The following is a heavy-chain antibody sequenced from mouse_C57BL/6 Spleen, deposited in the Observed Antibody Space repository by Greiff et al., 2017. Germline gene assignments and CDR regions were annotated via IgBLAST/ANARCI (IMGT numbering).Heavy chain of an antibody. CDR1: GYTFTSYT. D-gene: IGHD2-4*01. CDR3: ARRGDYDVFAY. J-gene: IGHJ3*01. CDR2: INPSSGYT. Sequence: VQLQQSGAELARPGASVKMSCKASGYTFTSYTMHWVKQRPGQGLEWIGYINPSSGYTKYNQKFKDKATLTADKSSSTAYMQLSSLTSEDSAVYYCARRGDYDVFAYWGQGTLVTVSA. V-gene: IGHV1-4*01.